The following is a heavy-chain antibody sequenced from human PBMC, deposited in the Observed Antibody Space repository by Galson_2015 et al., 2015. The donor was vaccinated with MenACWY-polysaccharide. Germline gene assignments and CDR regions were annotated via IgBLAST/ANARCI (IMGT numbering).Heavy chain of an antibody. Sequence: SLRLSCAASGFSFSSNAMGWGRQAPGTGLEGVSGVSASDASTVYTASAQGRFTMSRHNPTRSLYLQRNSLRAEDTAVYYCAKDTGPGEYAYSWGTFDIWGRGTMVTVSS. CDR2: VSASDAST. J-gene: IGHJ3*02. CDR3: AKDTGPGEYAYSWGTFDI. D-gene: IGHD3-10*01. V-gene: IGHV3-23*01. CDR1: GFSFSSNA.